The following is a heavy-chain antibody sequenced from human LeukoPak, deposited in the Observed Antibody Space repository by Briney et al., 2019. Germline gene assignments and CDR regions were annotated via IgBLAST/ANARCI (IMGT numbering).Heavy chain of an antibody. D-gene: IGHD5/OR15-5a*01. J-gene: IGHJ5*02. CDR3: ARDNSLGDSVWWFEL. Sequence: GAAVKVSCKASGGTLSSYAISWVRQAPGQGLEWMGGIISIFGTPNYAQKFQGGVTLTRDMATSTDYMEVSSLRAQDTTVYDCARDNSLGDSVWWFELWGEGTLVTVPS. V-gene: IGHV1-69*05. CDR2: IISIFGTP. CDR1: GGTLSSYA.